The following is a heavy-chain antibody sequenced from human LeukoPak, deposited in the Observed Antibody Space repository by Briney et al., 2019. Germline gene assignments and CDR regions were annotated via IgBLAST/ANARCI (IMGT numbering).Heavy chain of an antibody. Sequence: PSGTLSLTCAVSGGSISSSNWWSWVRQPPGKGLERIGEISHSGSTNYNPSLQSRVTISVDKSKTQYSLKLSSVTAADTAVYYCARIDILTGYFYFYYWGQGTLVTVSS. CDR3: ARIDILTGYFYFYY. CDR2: ISHSGST. D-gene: IGHD3-9*01. J-gene: IGHJ4*02. CDR1: GGSISSSNW. V-gene: IGHV4-4*02.